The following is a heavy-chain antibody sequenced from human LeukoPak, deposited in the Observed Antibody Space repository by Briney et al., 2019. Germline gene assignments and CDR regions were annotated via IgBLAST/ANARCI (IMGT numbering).Heavy chain of an antibody. CDR1: GYTLTELS. Sequence: ASVKVSCKVSGYTLTELSMHWVRQAPGKGLECMGGFDPEDGETIYAQKFQGRVTMTEDTSTDTAYMELSSLRSEDTAVYYCATDPPNDYGDYDDAFDIWGQGTMVTVSS. D-gene: IGHD4-17*01. CDR3: ATDPPNDYGDYDDAFDI. CDR2: FDPEDGET. V-gene: IGHV1-24*01. J-gene: IGHJ3*02.